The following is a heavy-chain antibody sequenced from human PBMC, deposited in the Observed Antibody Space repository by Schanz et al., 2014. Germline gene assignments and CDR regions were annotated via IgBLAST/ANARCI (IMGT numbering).Heavy chain of an antibody. CDR1: GYTFTSYG. J-gene: IGHJ3*02. Sequence: QVQLVQSGAEVKKPGASVKVSCKASGYTFTSYGISWVRQAPGQGLEWMGWITAYNGDTNYALKLQGRVTMTTDTSTGTAYMELRSLRSDDTTLYYCTRGGYSYALSAFDIWGQGTMVNVSS. CDR2: ITAYNGDT. CDR3: TRGGYSYALSAFDI. D-gene: IGHD5-18*01. V-gene: IGHV1-18*01.